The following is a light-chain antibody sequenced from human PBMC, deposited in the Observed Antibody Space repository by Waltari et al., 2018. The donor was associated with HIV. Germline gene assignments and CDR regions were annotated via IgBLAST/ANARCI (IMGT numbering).Light chain of an antibody. V-gene: IGLV6-57*04. J-gene: IGLJ3*02. CDR2: DNN. CDR1: GGSIASNF. Sequence: NFMLTQPPSVSESPGKTVTISCTRSGGSIASNFVQWYQQRPGSAPTTVIYDNNKRPSGVPDRFSGSIDSSSNSASLTISGLKTEDEADYYCQSFETGTWVFGGGTKLTVL. CDR3: QSFETGTWV.